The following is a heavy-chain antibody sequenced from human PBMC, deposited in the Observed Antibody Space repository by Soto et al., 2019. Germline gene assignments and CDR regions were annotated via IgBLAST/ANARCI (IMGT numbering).Heavy chain of an antibody. Sequence: QVQLQQWGAGLLKPSETLSLTCAVYGGSFSGYYWSWIRQPPGKGLEWIGEINHSGSTNYNPSLKRRVTISVDTSKNQFSLKLSSVTAADTAVYYCASSRGYSGYDWNYWGQGTLVTVSS. D-gene: IGHD5-12*01. CDR2: INHSGST. CDR3: ASSRGYSGYDWNY. J-gene: IGHJ4*02. V-gene: IGHV4-34*01. CDR1: GGSFSGYY.